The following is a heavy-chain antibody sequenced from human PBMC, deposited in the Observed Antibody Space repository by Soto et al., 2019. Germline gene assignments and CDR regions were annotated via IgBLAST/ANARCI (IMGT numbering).Heavy chain of an antibody. CDR3: AREGLMVRGVISYYYGMDV. D-gene: IGHD3-10*01. Sequence: QVQLVQSGAEVKKPGSSVKVSCKASGGTFSSYAISWVRRAPGQGLEWMGGIIPIFGTANYAQKFQGRVTITADESTSTAYMELSSLRSEDTAVYYCAREGLMVRGVISYYYGMDVWGQGTTVTVSS. CDR2: IIPIFGTA. CDR1: GGTFSSYA. V-gene: IGHV1-69*12. J-gene: IGHJ6*02.